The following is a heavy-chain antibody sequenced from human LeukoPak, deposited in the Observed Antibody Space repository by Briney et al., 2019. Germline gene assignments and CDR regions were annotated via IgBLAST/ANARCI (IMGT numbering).Heavy chain of an antibody. CDR3: ARGRTPRVDTAMVEGYYYYMDV. CDR1: GGSFSGYY. J-gene: IGHJ6*03. D-gene: IGHD5-18*01. CDR2: INHSGST. Sequence: SETLSLTCAVYGGSFSGYYWSWIRQPPGKGLEWIGEINHSGSTNYNPSLKSRVTISVDTSKNQFSLKLSSVTAADTAVYYCARGRTPRVDTAMVEGYYYYMDVWGKGTTVTVSS. V-gene: IGHV4-34*01.